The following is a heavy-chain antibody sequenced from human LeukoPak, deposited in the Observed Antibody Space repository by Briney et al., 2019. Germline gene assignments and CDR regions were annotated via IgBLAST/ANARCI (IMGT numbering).Heavy chain of an antibody. CDR2: ISSSSSYI. J-gene: IGHJ4*02. D-gene: IGHD3-10*01. V-gene: IGHV3-21*01. CDR1: GFTFSSYS. CDR3: AKDLWYYGSGSLFDY. Sequence: GGSLRLSSAASGFTFSSYSMNWVRQAPGKGLEWVSSISSSSSYIYYADSVKGRFTISRDNSKNTLYLQMNSLRAEDTAVYYCAKDLWYYGSGSLFDYWGQGTLVTVSS.